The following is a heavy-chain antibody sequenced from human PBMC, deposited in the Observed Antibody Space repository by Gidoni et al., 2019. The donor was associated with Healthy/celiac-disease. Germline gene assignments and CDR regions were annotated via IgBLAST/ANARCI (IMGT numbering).Heavy chain of an antibody. J-gene: IGHJ4*02. CDR2: IYYSGST. CDR3: ARRTPEYSRFYFDY. CDR1: GGSISSYY. V-gene: IGHV4-59*08. D-gene: IGHD6-6*01. Sequence: QVQLQESGPGLVNPSEILSLTCTVPGGSISSYYWSWIRQPSGKGLEWIGYIYYSGSTNYHPALKSRVTISVDTSKNQFSRKLSSGSAADTAVYYCARRTPEYSRFYFDYWGQGTLVTVSS.